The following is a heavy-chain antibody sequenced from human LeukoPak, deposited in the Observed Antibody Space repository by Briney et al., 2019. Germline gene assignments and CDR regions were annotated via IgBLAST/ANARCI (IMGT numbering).Heavy chain of an antibody. V-gene: IGHV3-30*03. Sequence: GGSLRLSCAASGFTFSSYGMHWVRQAPGKGLEWVAVISYDGSTKYYADSVKGRFTISRDNSKNTLYLQMNSLRAEDTAVYYCARGRRDGYNDWFDPWGQGTLVTVSS. J-gene: IGHJ5*02. CDR3: ARGRRDGYNDWFDP. D-gene: IGHD5-24*01. CDR2: ISYDGSTK. CDR1: GFTFSSYG.